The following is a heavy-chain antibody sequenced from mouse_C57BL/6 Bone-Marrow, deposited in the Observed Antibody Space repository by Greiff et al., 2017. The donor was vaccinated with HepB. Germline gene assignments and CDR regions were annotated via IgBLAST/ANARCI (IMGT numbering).Heavy chain of an antibody. J-gene: IGHJ4*01. V-gene: IGHV1-64*01. CDR1: GYTFTSYW. D-gene: IGHD1-1*02. Sequence: QVQLQQPGAELVKPGASVKLSCKASGYTFTSYWMHWVKQRPGQGLEWIGMIHPNSGSTNYNEKFKSKATLTVDKSSSTAYMQLSSLTSEDSAVYYCARDYARYYYAMDHWGQGTSVTVSS. CDR2: IHPNSGST. CDR3: ARDYARYYYAMDH.